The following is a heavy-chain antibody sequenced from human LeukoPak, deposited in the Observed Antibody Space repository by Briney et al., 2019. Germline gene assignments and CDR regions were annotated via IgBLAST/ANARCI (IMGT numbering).Heavy chain of an antibody. V-gene: IGHV3-23*01. Sequence: GGSLSLSCAASGFTFSDYYMSWPPQATGRGGDGVQGIRISEGGTYYADSVKASYTISRDNPKNTLYVKINTLSAEHTAIYICAKHTLRAGFQVFDYWGKGTLFTVSS. CDR3: AKHTLRAGFQVFDY. D-gene: IGHD2/OR15-2a*01. J-gene: IGHJ4*02. CDR1: GFTFSDYY. CDR2: IRISEGGT.